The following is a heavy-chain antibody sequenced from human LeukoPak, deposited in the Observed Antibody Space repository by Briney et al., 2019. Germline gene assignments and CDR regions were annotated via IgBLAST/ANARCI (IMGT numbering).Heavy chain of an antibody. Sequence: ASVKVSCKASGGTFSSYAISWARQAPGQGLEWMGGIILIFGTANYAQKFQGRVTITADKSTSTAYMELSSLRSEDTAVYYCAVVPAAIGPNYGDYEDYWGQGTLVTVSS. J-gene: IGHJ4*02. CDR3: AVVPAAIGPNYGDYEDY. CDR1: GGTFSSYA. CDR2: IILIFGTA. V-gene: IGHV1-69*06. D-gene: IGHD2-2*01.